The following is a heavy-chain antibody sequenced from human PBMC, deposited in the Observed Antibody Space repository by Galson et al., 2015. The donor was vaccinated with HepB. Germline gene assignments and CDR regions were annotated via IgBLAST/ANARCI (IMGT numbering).Heavy chain of an antibody. V-gene: IGHV1-2*02. CDR2: INPNSGGT. D-gene: IGHD4-23*01. J-gene: IGHJ3*02. CDR3: ARGGTGGAFDI. Sequence: VKVSCKASGYTFTGYYMHWVRQALGQGLEWMGWINPNSGGTNYARKFQGRVTMTRDTSISTAYMELSRLRSDDTAVYYCARGGTGGAFDIWGQGTMVTVSS. CDR1: GYTFTGYY.